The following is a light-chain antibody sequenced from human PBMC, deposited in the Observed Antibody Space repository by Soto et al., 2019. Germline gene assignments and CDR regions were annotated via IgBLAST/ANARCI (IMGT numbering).Light chain of an antibody. J-gene: IGLJ2*01. Sequence: SYELTQPPSVSVAPGQTAKITCGGSYIQSKSVHWYQQKPGQAPVVVVYDDSDRPSGIPDRFSGSNSENTATLTISGVEAGDEADYYCQVWDSRSDHVVFGGGTKLTVL. CDR3: QVWDSRSDHVV. V-gene: IGLV3-21*02. CDR2: DDS. CDR1: YIQSKS.